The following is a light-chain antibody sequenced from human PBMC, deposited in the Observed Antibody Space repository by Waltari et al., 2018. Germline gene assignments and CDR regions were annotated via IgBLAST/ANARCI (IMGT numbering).Light chain of an antibody. V-gene: IGLV2-11*01. Sequence: QSALTQPRSVSGSPGQSVTLSCIGTSSDVGGYNYVSGYQQQPGKAPKRVIYDVHKRPSGVPDRFSGSKSGNTASLTISGLQAEDEADYYCCSYAYTYWVFGGGTKLTVL. J-gene: IGLJ3*02. CDR2: DVH. CDR1: SSDVGGYNY. CDR3: CSYAYTYWV.